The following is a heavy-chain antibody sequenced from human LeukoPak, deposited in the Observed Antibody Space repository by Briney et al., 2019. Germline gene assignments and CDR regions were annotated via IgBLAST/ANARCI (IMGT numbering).Heavy chain of an antibody. CDR2: IRSKAYGGTT. CDR3: TRDYCSSTSCYGGLDY. Sequence: PGGSLRLSCAASGFTFSSYWMSWVRQAPGKGLEWVGFIRSKAYGGTTEYAASVKGRFTISRDDSKSIAYLQMNSLKTEDTAVYYCTRDYCSSTSCYGGLDYWGQGTLVTVSS. J-gene: IGHJ4*02. CDR1: GFTFSSYW. V-gene: IGHV3-49*04. D-gene: IGHD2-2*01.